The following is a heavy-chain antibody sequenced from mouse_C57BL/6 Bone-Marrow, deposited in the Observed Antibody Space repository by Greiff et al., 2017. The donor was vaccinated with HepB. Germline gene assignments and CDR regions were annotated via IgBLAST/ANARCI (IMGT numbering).Heavy chain of an antibody. J-gene: IGHJ2*01. CDR1: GFNIKDDY. D-gene: IGHD1-1*01. Sequence: EVQLQQSGAELVRPGASVKLSCTASGFNIKDDYMHWVKQRPEQGLEWIGWIDPENGDTEYASKFQGKATITADTSSNTAYLQLSSLKSEDTAVYYGTTTYYYGSSYDYWGQGTTLTVSS. CDR3: TTTYYYGSSYDY. V-gene: IGHV14-4*01. CDR2: IDPENGDT.